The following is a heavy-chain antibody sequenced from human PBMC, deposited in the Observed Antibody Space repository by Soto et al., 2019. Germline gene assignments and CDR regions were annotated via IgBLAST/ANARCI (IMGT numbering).Heavy chain of an antibody. Sequence: ASVKVSCKASGYTFTSYDINWVRQATGQGLQWMGWMNPNSGNTGYAQRFQGRVTMTRNTSINTAYMELSSLRSEDTAVHYCARDLGYCSGGSCRNWFDPWGQGTLVTVSS. CDR1: GYTFTSYD. CDR2: MNPNSGNT. CDR3: ARDLGYCSGGSCRNWFDP. V-gene: IGHV1-8*01. J-gene: IGHJ5*02. D-gene: IGHD2-15*01.